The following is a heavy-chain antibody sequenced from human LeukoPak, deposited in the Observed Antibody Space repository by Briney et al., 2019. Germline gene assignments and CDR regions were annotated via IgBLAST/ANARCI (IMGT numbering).Heavy chain of an antibody. V-gene: IGHV3-21*01. J-gene: IGHJ4*02. CDR1: GFTFSSYS. CDR3: ARDQGYGSGSSHFDY. D-gene: IGHD3-10*01. Sequence: GGSLRLSCAASGFTFSSYSMNWVRQAPGKGLEWVSSISSSSSYIYYADSVKGRFTISRDNAKNSLYLQMNSLRAEDTAVYYCARDQGYGSGSSHFDYWGQGTLVTVSS. CDR2: ISSSSSYI.